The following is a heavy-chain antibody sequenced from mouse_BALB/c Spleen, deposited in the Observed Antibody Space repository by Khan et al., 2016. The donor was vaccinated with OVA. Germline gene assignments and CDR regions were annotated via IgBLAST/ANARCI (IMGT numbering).Heavy chain of an antibody. CDR2: IWSAGST. CDR3: ARRGYDYDRGALFAY. V-gene: IGHV2-2*02. D-gene: IGHD2-4*01. Sequence: QVQLKQSGPGLVQPSQSLSITCTVSGFSLNNYSVHWVRQSPGKGLEWLGVIWSAGSTDYNADFISRMTISKDNSRSQVFFKMNSLQPNDTAIYFCARRGYDYDRGALFAYWGQGTLVTVSA. J-gene: IGHJ3*01. CDR1: GFSLNNYS.